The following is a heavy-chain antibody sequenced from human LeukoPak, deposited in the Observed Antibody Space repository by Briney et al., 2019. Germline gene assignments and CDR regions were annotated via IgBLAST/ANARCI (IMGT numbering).Heavy chain of an antibody. CDR3: ATIGKAYIYYFDY. V-gene: IGHV1-69*05. J-gene: IGHJ4*02. CDR1: GGTFSSYA. CDR2: IIPIFGTA. Sequence: SVKVSCKASGGTFSSYAISWVRQAPGQGLEWMGRIIPIFGTANYAQKFQGRVTITTDESTSTAYMELSSLRSEDTAVYYCATIGKAYIYYFDYWGQGTLVTVSS. D-gene: IGHD1-1*01.